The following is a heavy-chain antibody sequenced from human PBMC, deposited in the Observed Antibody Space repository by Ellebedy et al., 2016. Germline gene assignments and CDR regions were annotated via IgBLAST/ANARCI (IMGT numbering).Heavy chain of an antibody. V-gene: IGHV4-59*01. J-gene: IGHJ4*02. CDR2: IYYSGST. D-gene: IGHD1-26*01. CDR3: ARGTRGSTLRYFDY. Sequence: SETLSLTXAVSSDSISSYCWSWIRQPPGKGLEWIGYIYYSGSTSYNPSLKSRVTISVDTSKNQFSLKLSSVTAADTAVYYCARGTRGSTLRYFDYWGQGTLVTVSS. CDR1: SDSISSYC.